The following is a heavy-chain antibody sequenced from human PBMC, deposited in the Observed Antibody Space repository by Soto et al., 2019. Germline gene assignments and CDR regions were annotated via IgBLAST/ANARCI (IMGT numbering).Heavy chain of an antibody. Sequence: GGSLRLSCAASGFSFSSYTMDWVRQAPGKGLQWVSSISITGSYIYYADSVKGRFAISRDNAQNSLYPHMNSLRAEDTAIYYCARGAIRGYSYGHSDYWGQGTTVTVSS. CDR1: GFSFSSYT. CDR3: ARGAIRGYSYGHSDY. CDR2: ISITGSYI. V-gene: IGHV3-21*01. J-gene: IGHJ6*02. D-gene: IGHD5-18*01.